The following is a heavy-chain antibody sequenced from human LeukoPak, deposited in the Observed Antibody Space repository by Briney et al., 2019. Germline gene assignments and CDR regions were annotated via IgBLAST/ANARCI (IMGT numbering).Heavy chain of an antibody. D-gene: IGHD5-24*01. Sequence: ASVKVSCKASGYTFTSYDINWVRQATGQGLEWMGWMNPNSGNTGYAQKFQGRVTMTRNTSISTAYMELSSLRSEDTAVYYCARARRWLRNNWFDPWGQGTLVTVSS. V-gene: IGHV1-8*01. CDR2: MNPNSGNT. J-gene: IGHJ5*02. CDR1: GYTFTSYD. CDR3: ARARRWLRNNWFDP.